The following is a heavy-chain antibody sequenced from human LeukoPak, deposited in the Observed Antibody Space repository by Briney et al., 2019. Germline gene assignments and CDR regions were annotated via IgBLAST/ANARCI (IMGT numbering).Heavy chain of an antibody. D-gene: IGHD3-10*01. V-gene: IGHV1-24*01. J-gene: IGHJ4*02. CDR2: FDPEDGET. CDR1: GYTLTELS. Sequence: ASVKVSCKVSGYTLTELSVHWVRQAPGKGLEWMGGFDPEDGETIYAQKFQGRVTMTEDTSTDTAYMELSSLRSEDTAVYYCATPRLLWFGEYSPGPFDYWGQGTLVTVSS. CDR3: ATPRLLWFGEYSPGPFDY.